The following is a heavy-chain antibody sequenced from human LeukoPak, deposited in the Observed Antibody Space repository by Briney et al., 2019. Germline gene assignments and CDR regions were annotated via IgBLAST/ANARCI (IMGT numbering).Heavy chain of an antibody. V-gene: IGHV4-31*03. CDR3: ARGYYDILTGSGNWFDP. CDR1: GGSISSSYYY. Sequence: SETLSLTCTVSGGSISSSYYYWGWIRQPPGKGLEWIGYIYYSGSTYYNPSLKSRVTISVDTSKNQFSLKLSSVTAADTAVYYCARGYYDILTGSGNWFDPWGQGTLDTVSS. J-gene: IGHJ5*02. CDR2: IYYSGST. D-gene: IGHD3-9*01.